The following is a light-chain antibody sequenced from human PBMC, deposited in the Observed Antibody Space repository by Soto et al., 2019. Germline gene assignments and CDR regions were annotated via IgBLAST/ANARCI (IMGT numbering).Light chain of an antibody. CDR1: QSVSSSY. Sequence: EIVLTQSPGTLSLSPGERATLSCRASQSVSSSYLAWYHQKPGQAPRLFIYNASSRATGIPDRFSDGGSGTDFTLTISRLEPEDFAVYSCQDYNSSSSRLTFGGGTKVEIK. CDR3: QDYNSSSSRLT. CDR2: NAS. V-gene: IGKV3-20*01. J-gene: IGKJ4*01.